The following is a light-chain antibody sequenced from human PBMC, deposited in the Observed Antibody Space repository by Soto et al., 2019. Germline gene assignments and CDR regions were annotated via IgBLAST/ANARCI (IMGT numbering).Light chain of an antibody. CDR3: SSYTSSSTLYV. J-gene: IGLJ1*01. CDR1: SSHVGGYNY. Sequence: QSALTQPASVSGSPGQSITISCTGTSSHVGGYNYVSWYQQHPGKAPKLIIYDVSNRPSGVSNRFSGSKSGNTASLTISGLQAEDEADYYCSSYTSSSTLYVFGTGTKLTVL. V-gene: IGLV2-14*01. CDR2: DVS.